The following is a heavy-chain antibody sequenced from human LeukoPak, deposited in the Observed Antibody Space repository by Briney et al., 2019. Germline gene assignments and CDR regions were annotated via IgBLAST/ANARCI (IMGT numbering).Heavy chain of an antibody. CDR2: LNPNSGDT. CDR3: ARDDIVGVTEFDY. V-gene: IGHV1-2*02. Sequence: ASVKVSCKASGYTFTDYYIHWVRQAPGQGLEWMGWLNPNSGDTNYAQRFQGRVTMTSGTSTKTAYMELSRLTSDDTAMYYCARDDIVGVTEFDYWGQGTLVTVSS. D-gene: IGHD1-26*01. CDR1: GYTFTDYY. J-gene: IGHJ4*02.